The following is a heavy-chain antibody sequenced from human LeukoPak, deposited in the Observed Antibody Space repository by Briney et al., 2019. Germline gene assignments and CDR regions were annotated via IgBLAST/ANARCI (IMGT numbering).Heavy chain of an antibody. CDR1: GGSFSGYY. J-gene: IGHJ4*02. CDR2: INHSGST. CDR3: ARVKNSGWYASRTFDFDY. D-gene: IGHD6-19*01. Sequence: PSETLSLTCAVYGGSFSGYYWSWIRQPPGKGLELIGEINHSGSTNYNPSLKTRVTISVDTSKNQFSLKLSSVTAADTAVYYCARVKNSGWYASRTFDFDYWGQGTLVTVSS. V-gene: IGHV4-34*01.